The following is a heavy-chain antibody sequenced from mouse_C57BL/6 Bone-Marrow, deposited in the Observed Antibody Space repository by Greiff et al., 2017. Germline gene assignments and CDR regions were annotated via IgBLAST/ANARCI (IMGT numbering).Heavy chain of an antibody. D-gene: IGHD2-4*01. J-gene: IGHJ3*01. Sequence: EVMLVESGGGLVQPGGSLKLSCAASGFTFSDYYMYWVRQTPEKRLEWVAYISNGGGSTYYPDTVKGRFTISRDNAKNTLYLQMSRLKSEDTAMYYCARPYEYGAWFAYWGQGTLVTVSA. V-gene: IGHV5-12*01. CDR2: ISNGGGST. CDR1: GFTFSDYY. CDR3: ARPYEYGAWFAY.